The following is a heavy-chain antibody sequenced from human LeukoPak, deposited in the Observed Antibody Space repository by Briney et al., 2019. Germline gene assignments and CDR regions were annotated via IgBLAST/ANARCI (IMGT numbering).Heavy chain of an antibody. CDR2: IWYDGSNK. J-gene: IGHJ4*02. Sequence: PGRSLRLSCAASGFTFSSYGMHWVRQAPGKGLEWVAVIWYDGSNKYYADSVKGRFTISRDNSKNTLYLQMNSLRAEDTAVYYCARIHCGGGNCYAGDFDYWGQGTLVTFSS. CDR3: ARIHCGGGNCYAGDFDY. D-gene: IGHD2-15*01. V-gene: IGHV3-33*01. CDR1: GFTFSSYG.